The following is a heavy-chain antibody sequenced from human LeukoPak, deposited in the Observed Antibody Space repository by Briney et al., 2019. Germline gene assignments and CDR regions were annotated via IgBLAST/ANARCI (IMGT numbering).Heavy chain of an antibody. D-gene: IGHD3-9*01. CDR1: GFTFSNYG. CDR2: ISYDGSNK. J-gene: IGHJ5*02. Sequence: GGSLRLSCVASGFTFSNYGMHWVRQAPGKGLEWVAVISYDGSNKYYADSVKGRFTISRDNSKNTLYLRMNSLRAEDTAVYYCAKEGILTPRFGANWFDPWGQGTLVTVSS. CDR3: AKEGILTPRFGANWFDP. V-gene: IGHV3-30*18.